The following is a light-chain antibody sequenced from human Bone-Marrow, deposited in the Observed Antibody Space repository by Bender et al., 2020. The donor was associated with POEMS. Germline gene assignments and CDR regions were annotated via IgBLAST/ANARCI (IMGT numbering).Light chain of an antibody. V-gene: IGLV4-69*01. Sequence: QLVLTQSPSASASLGASVKLTCTLSGGHSNYAIAWHQQQPDKGPRYLMKLRSDGTHSRGDGVPDRFSGSSSGAERYLTISSLQSEDEADYYCQTWGTGHVVFGGGTKLTVL. J-gene: IGLJ2*01. CDR2: LRSDGTH. CDR1: GGHSNYA. CDR3: QTWGTGHVV.